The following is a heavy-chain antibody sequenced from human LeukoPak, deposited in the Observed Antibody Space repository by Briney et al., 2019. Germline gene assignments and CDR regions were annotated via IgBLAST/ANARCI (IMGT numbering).Heavy chain of an antibody. CDR1: GGSISSSSYY. CDR2: IYYSGST. D-gene: IGHD1-1*01. Sequence: PSETLSLTCTVSGGSISSSSYYWGWIRQPPGKGLEWIGSIYYSGSTYYNPSLKSRVTISVDTSKNQFSLKLSSVTAADTAVYYCARQIPRMEAITWLDPWGQGTLVTVSS. CDR3: ARQIPRMEAITWLDP. V-gene: IGHV4-39*01. J-gene: IGHJ5*02.